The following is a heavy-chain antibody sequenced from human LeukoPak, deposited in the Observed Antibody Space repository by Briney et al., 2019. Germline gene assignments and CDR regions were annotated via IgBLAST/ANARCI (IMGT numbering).Heavy chain of an antibody. CDR1: GFTFSSYS. Sequence: PGGSLRLSCEASGFTFSSYSMNWVRQAPGKGLEWVSSISSRSSYIYYADSVKGRFTISRDNAKNSLYLQMNSLRAEDTAVYYCARDGGVVAAFDYWGQGTLVTVSS. V-gene: IGHV3-21*06. CDR2: ISSRSSYI. J-gene: IGHJ4*02. D-gene: IGHD2-15*01. CDR3: ARDGGVVAAFDY.